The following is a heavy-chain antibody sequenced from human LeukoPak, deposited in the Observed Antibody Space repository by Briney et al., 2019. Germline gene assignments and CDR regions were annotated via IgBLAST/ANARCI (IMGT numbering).Heavy chain of an antibody. V-gene: IGHV3-64D*09. D-gene: IGHD3-10*01. CDR2: ISKDGGTQ. CDR3: AKGRGAFDI. CDR1: GFAFSSYA. J-gene: IGHJ3*02. Sequence: GGSLRLSCSASGFAFSSYAMYWVRQAPGKGLEYVSAISKDGGTQYPADSVKGRITISRDNSKNTLYLQMSSLRPEDTAVYYCAKGRGAFDIWGQGTMVTVSS.